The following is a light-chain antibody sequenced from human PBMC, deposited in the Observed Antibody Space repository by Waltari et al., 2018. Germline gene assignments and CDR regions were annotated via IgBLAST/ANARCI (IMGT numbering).Light chain of an antibody. CDR2: DVS. Sequence: QSALTQPAAVSGSPGQSVTISCTGARSDIGRYDIVSWYQQHPGNAPKLVISDVSKRPSGVSDRFSGSKSGDTASLTISGLQCEDEADYYCCSYAGNYVWVFGGGTRLTVL. V-gene: IGLV2-23*02. J-gene: IGLJ3*02. CDR3: CSYAGNYVWV. CDR1: RSDIGRYDI.